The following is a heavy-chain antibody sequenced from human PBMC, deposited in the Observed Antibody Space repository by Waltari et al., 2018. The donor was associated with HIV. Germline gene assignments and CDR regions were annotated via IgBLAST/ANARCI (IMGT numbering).Heavy chain of an antibody. D-gene: IGHD1-7*01. J-gene: IGHJ5*02. CDR1: GGSFDEYY. Sequence: QVQLQQWGAGLLKPSETLSLTCAIYGGSFDEYYWAWIRQTPEKGLEWLGDINHIGTTTYNPSLKSRVTVSIDTSKNQFSLNLRSVTAADTAVYYCARTYKRITLFEIIRELSWFDPWGQGTLVTVSS. CDR3: ARTYKRITLFEIIRELSWFDP. CDR2: INHIGTT. V-gene: IGHV4-34*01.